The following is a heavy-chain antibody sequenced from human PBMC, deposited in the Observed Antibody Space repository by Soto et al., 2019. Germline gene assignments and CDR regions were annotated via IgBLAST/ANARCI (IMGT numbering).Heavy chain of an antibody. CDR1: TFSSYG. V-gene: IGHV3-30*18. D-gene: IGHD3-9*01. J-gene: IGHJ4*02. Sequence: TFSSYGMHWVRQAPGKGLEWVAVISYDGSNKYYADSVKGRFTISRDNSKNTLYLQMNSLRAEDTAVYYCANAYYDILTAGQWGQGTLVTVSS. CDR2: ISYDGSNK. CDR3: ANAYYDILTAGQ.